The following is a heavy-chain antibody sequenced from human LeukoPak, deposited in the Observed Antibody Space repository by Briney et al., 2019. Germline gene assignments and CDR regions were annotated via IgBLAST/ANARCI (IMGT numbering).Heavy chain of an antibody. J-gene: IGHJ5*02. V-gene: IGHV4-34*01. D-gene: IGHD4-11*01. CDR2: INHSGST. CDR3: ARRRRNGPFDP. Sequence: KASETLSLTCAVYGGSFSGYYWSWIRQPPGKGLEWIGEINHSGSTNYNPSLKSRVTISVDTSKNQFSLKLSSVTAADTAVYYCARRRRNGPFDPWGQGTLVTVSS. CDR1: GGSFSGYY.